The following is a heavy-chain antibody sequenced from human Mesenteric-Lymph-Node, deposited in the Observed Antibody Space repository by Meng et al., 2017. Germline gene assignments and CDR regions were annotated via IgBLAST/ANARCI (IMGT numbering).Heavy chain of an antibody. D-gene: IGHD4-17*01. Sequence: RPRLVSPPCTLTLSFHGSGGSIRNDQWLRWVRQSQGKGLEWIGEIYHSGRTNYNPSVKSRVSMSVDKSQTHFALKLGSVTAADTAVYYCTTLYGDSISWGQGTLVTVSS. CDR1: GGSIRNDQW. V-gene: IGHV4-4*03. J-gene: IGHJ4*02. CDR3: TTLYGDSIS. CDR2: IYHSGRT.